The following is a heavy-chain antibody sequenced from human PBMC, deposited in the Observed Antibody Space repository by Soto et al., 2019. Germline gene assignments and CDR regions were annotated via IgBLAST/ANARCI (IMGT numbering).Heavy chain of an antibody. J-gene: IGHJ4*02. CDR3: ATGNTPDSSGWFWSYFDY. CDR2: FDPEDGEI. V-gene: IGHV1-24*01. D-gene: IGHD6-19*01. Sequence: ASVKVSCKVSGYTLTELSMHWVRQAPGKGLEWMGGFDPEDGEIIYAQKFQGRVTMTEDTSTDTAYMELSSLRSEDTALYYFATGNTPDSSGWFWSYFDYWGQGTLVTVSS. CDR1: GYTLTELS.